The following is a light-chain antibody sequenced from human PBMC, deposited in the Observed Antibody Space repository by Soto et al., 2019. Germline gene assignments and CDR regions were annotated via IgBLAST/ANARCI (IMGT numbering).Light chain of an antibody. V-gene: IGKV2-28*01. Sequence: DIVMTQSPLSLPVTPGEPASISCRSSQNLLHSNGYNYVDWYLQKPGQSPQLLIYLGSTRSSGVPDRFSGSGSCTDFTLRISRVEAEDVGVDYCMQARQTLMYTFCQGTKLEIK. J-gene: IGKJ2*01. CDR2: LGS. CDR3: MQARQTLMYT. CDR1: QNLLHSNGYNY.